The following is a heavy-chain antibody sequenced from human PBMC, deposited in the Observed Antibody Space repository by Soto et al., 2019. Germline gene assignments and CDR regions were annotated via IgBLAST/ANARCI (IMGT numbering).Heavy chain of an antibody. CDR1: GYSFTTNW. CDR2: IYPSDSDT. CDR3: ARAYGGRFDY. J-gene: IGHJ4*02. V-gene: IGHV5-51*01. Sequence: GESLKISCKGSGYSFTTNWIGWVRQMPGKGLEWMEIIYPSDSDTGYSPSFQGQVTISADKSISTAYLQWSSPKASDTAMYYCARAYGGRFDYWGQGTLVTVSS. D-gene: IGHD2-15*01.